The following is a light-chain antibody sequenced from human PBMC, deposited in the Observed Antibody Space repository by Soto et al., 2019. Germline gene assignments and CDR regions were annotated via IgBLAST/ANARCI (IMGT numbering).Light chain of an antibody. Sequence: QSVVTQAASVSGSPGQSITISCTGTSSDVGGYNYVSWYQQHPGKAPKLMIYDVSNRPSGVSNRFSGSKAGNTASLTISGLQAEDEADYYCSSYTSSSSYVSGTGTKVTVL. V-gene: IGLV2-14*01. CDR1: SSDVGGYNY. CDR3: SSYTSSSSYV. J-gene: IGLJ1*01. CDR2: DVS.